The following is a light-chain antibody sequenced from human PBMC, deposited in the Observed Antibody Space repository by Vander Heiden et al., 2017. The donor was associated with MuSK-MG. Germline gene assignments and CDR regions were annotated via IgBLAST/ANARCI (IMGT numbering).Light chain of an antibody. CDR1: DSNIGTST. CDR2: STN. J-gene: IGLJ3*02. CDR3: AAWDDSLNGPV. V-gene: IGLV1-44*01. Sequence: QSVLTQPPSASGTPGQSVTISCSGSDSNIGTSTVSWYQQLPGMAPQLLIYSTNKRPSGVPDRFSGAKSGPSASLIISGLQSEDEADYSCAAWDDSLNGPVFGGGTKLTVL.